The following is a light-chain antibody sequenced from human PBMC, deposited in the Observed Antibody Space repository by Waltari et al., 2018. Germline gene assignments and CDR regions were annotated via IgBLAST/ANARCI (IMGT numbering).Light chain of an antibody. J-gene: IGLJ7*01. CDR2: EDS. CDR1: SSNIGNNY. V-gene: IGLV1-51*02. Sequence: QSVLTQPPSVSAAPGQRVTISCSGGSSNIGNNYVSWYRQFPGTAPKLLLYEDSDRPSGIPGRFSGSKSGTSATLDITGRQAGDEADYYCGTWDSSLSGAVFGGGTHLTVL. CDR3: GTWDSSLSGAV.